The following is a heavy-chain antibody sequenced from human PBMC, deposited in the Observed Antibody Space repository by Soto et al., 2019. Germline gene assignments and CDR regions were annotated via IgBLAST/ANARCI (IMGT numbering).Heavy chain of an antibody. Sequence: GESLKISCTASGFTFGDYAMSWFRQAPGKGLEWVGFIRSKAYGGTTEYAAPVKGRFTISRDDSKSIAYLQMNSLKTEDTAVYYCTRWATVTTSIYYYYYGMDVWGQGTTVTVS. CDR1: GFTFGDYA. CDR3: TRWATVTTSIYYYYYGMDV. V-gene: IGHV3-49*03. CDR2: IRSKAYGGTT. J-gene: IGHJ6*02. D-gene: IGHD4-17*01.